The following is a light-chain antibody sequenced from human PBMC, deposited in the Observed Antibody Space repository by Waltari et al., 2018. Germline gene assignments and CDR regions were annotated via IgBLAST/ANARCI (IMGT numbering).Light chain of an antibody. CDR2: WAS. CDR3: HQHYTTPWT. J-gene: IGKJ1*01. Sequence: PPSASGTPGQRVTINFKSSQTFLYRNNNKTDLTWYQQKPGQPPKLLFPWASIRESGVPDRLSASGSGTDFTLTISSLQAEDVAVYYCHQHYTTPWTFGQGTKVEIK. V-gene: IGKV4-1*01. CDR1: QTFLYRNNNKTD.